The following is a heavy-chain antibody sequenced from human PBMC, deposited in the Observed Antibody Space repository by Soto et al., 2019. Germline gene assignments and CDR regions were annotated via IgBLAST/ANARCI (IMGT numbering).Heavy chain of an antibody. D-gene: IGHD6-25*01. CDR3: ARHEASGSDY. J-gene: IGHJ4*02. CDR1: GGSSSSYY. CDR2: IYYSGST. V-gene: IGHV4-39*01. Sequence: SQTLSLTRTVSGGSSSSYYVGWIRQNPGKGLEWIGSIYYSGSTYYNPSLKSRVTISVDTSKNQFSLKLSSVTAADTAVYYGARHEASGSDYWGQGTLVPVSP.